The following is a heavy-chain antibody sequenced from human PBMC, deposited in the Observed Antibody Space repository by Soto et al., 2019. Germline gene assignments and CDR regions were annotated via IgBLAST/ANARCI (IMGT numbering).Heavy chain of an antibody. D-gene: IGHD4-4*01. J-gene: IGHJ6*02. CDR1: GYTFTGHY. Sequence: QVLLVQSGAEVRKPGASVKVSCTASGYTFTGHYIHWVRQAPGQGLEWMGWINPISGDTNFAQKCQGRVTMTRDTSISTADMDLSSLISGDTAVDDCARVRRNPYGMDGWGQGTTVTVSS. CDR3: ARVRRNPYGMDG. CDR2: INPISGDT. V-gene: IGHV1-2*02.